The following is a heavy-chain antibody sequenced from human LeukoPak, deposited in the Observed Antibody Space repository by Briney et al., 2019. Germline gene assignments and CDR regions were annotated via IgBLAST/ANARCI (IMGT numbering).Heavy chain of an antibody. CDR2: IYTSGST. Sequence: SETLSLTCTVSGGSISSYYWSWIRQPAGKGLEWIGRIYTSGSTNYNPSLKSRVTISVDTSKNQFSLKLSSVTAADTAVYYCARVGDDYGDYAYYYYYMDVWGKGTTVTVSS. D-gene: IGHD4-17*01. CDR1: GGSISSYY. J-gene: IGHJ6*03. V-gene: IGHV4-4*07. CDR3: ARVGDDYGDYAYYYYYMDV.